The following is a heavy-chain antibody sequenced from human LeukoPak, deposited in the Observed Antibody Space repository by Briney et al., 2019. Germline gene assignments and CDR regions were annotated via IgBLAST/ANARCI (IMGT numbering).Heavy chain of an antibody. D-gene: IGHD3-22*01. CDR2: INPNSGGT. Sequence: GASVKVSCKASGYTFTSYYMHWVRQAPGQGLEWMGRINPNSGGTNYAQKFQGRVTMTRDTSISTAYMELSRLRSDDTAVYYCARAGRPHYYDGSGYYYDYWGQGTLVTVSS. CDR1: GYTFTSYY. J-gene: IGHJ4*02. V-gene: IGHV1-2*06. CDR3: ARAGRPHYYDGSGYYYDY.